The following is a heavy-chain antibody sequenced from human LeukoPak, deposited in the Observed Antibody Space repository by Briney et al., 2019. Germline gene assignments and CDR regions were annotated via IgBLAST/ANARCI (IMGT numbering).Heavy chain of an antibody. CDR2: ISSSSSTI. D-gene: IGHD4-23*01. J-gene: IGHJ4*02. CDR1: GFTFSSYS. V-gene: IGHV3-48*01. Sequence: PGGSLRLSCAASGFTFSSYSMNWVRQAPGKGLEWVSYISSSSSTIYYADSVKGRFTISRDNAKNSLYLQMNSLRGEDTAVYYCARSKTTVVTNLDYWGQGTLVTVSS. CDR3: ARSKTTVVTNLDY.